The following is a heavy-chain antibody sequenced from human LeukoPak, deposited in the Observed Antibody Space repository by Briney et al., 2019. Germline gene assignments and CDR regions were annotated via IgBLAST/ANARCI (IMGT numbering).Heavy chain of an antibody. CDR2: IIPIFGTA. Sequence: GASVKVSCKASGGTFSSYAISWVRQAPGQGLEWMGGIIPIFGTANYAQKFQGRVTITADESTSTAYMELSSLRSGDTAVYYCASQSNDKDDSSGYYYVPFDYWGQGTLVTVSS. CDR1: GGTFSSYA. D-gene: IGHD3-22*01. V-gene: IGHV1-69*13. J-gene: IGHJ4*02. CDR3: ASQSNDKDDSSGYYYVPFDY.